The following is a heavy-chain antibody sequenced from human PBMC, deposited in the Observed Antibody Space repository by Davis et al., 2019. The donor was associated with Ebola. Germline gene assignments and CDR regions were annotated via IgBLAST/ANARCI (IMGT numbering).Heavy chain of an antibody. D-gene: IGHD5-12*01. CDR1: GGSFSGYY. J-gene: IGHJ4*02. Sequence: GSLRLTCAVYGGSFSGYYWSWIRQPPGKGLEWIGYIYYSGITHYNPSLKSRVTISVDTSKNQFSLKLSSVTAADTAVYYCARASRSGYDSVYWGQGTLVTVSS. V-gene: IGHV4-59*01. CDR2: IYYSGIT. CDR3: ARASRSGYDSVY.